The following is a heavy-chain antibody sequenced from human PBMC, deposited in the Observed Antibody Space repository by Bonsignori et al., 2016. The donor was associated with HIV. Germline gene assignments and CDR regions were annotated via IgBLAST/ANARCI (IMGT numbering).Heavy chain of an antibody. J-gene: IGHJ4*02. CDR3: ARGPQVPTKYCSGGSCGFGDY. D-gene: IGHD2-15*01. CDR1: GGSFSGYY. CDR2: INHSGST. Sequence: GSLRLSCAVYGGSFSGYYWSWIRQPPGKGLEWIGEINHSGSTNYNPSLKSRVTISVDTSKNQFSLKLSSVTAADTAVYYCARGPQVPTKYCSGGSCGFGDYWGQGTLVTVSS. V-gene: IGHV4-34*01.